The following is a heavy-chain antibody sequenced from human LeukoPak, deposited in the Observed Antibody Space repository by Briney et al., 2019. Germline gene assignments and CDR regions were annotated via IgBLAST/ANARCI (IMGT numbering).Heavy chain of an antibody. V-gene: IGHV1-8*02. CDR2: MNPNSGNT. CDR3: ARGGITYYDNVWGSWSRRYYMDV. D-gene: IGHD3-16*01. Sequence: GASVKVSCKASGGTFSSYAISWVRQATGQGLEWMGWMNPNSGNTGYAQKFQGRVTMTRNTSINTAYMELSSLRSEDTAVYYCARGGITYYDNVWGSWSRRYYMDVWGKGTTVTISS. J-gene: IGHJ6*03. CDR1: GGTFSSYA.